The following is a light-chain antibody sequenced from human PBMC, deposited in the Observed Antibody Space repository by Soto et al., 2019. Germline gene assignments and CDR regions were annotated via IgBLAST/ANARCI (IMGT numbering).Light chain of an antibody. V-gene: IGLV3-25*03. CDR3: QSADSSGTYVI. J-gene: IGLJ2*01. CDR2: KDN. Sequence: SYELTQPPSLSVSPGQTARITCSGDALPKKYAYWYQQKPGQAPLLVLYKDNERSSGIPERFSGSSSGTTVTLTISGVQAEDEADYYCQSADSSGTYVIFGGGTKVTVL. CDR1: ALPKKY.